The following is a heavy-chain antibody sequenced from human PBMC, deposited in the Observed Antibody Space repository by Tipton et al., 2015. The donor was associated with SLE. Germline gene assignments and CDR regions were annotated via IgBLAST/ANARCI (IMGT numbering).Heavy chain of an antibody. CDR3: ARELRHGTSPALLFDN. V-gene: IGHV3-30*02. J-gene: IGHJ4*02. D-gene: IGHD5-24*01. CDR1: GFTFSSYG. Sequence: SLRLSCAASGFTFSSYGMHWVRQAPGKGLEWVAFIRYDGRNKYYVDSVKGRFTISRDNAKNSLYLQMNSLGAGDTAVYYCARELRHGTSPALLFDNWGQGTLVTVSS. CDR2: IRYDGRNK.